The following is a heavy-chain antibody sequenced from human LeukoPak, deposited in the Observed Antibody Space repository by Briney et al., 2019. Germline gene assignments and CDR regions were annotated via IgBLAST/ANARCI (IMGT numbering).Heavy chain of an antibody. CDR1: GFTVSRNY. J-gene: IGHJ1*01. V-gene: IGHV3-7*04. CDR3: ARDMGHGTWYGAEYFQH. CDR2: IKQDGSEK. D-gene: IGHD6-13*01. Sequence: GGSLRLSCAASGFTVSRNYMSWVRQAPGRGREWAANIKQDGSEKYYVDSVKGRFTICRDNAKNSLDLQMNSLRAEDTAVYYCARDMGHGTWYGAEYFQHWGQGTLVTVSS.